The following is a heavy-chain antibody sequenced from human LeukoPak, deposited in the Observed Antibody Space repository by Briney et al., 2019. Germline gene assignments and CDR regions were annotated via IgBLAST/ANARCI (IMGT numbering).Heavy chain of an antibody. J-gene: IGHJ4*02. CDR3: ARTTGDYRFDY. CDR2: IYYSGST. CDR1: GGSISSGGYY. Sequence: SETLSLTCTVSGGSISSGGYYWSWIRQHPGKGLEWIGYIYYSGSTYYNPFLKSRVTISVDTSKSQFSLKLGSVTAADTAVYYCARTTGDYRFDYWGQGTLVTVSS. D-gene: IGHD4-17*01. V-gene: IGHV4-31*03.